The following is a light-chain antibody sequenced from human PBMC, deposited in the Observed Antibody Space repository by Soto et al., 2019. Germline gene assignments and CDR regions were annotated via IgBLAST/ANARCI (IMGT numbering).Light chain of an antibody. J-gene: IGKJ4*01. CDR2: ATS. CDR3: QQADICQLT. V-gene: IGKV1-12*01. Sequence: DLQMTQFPSSVSASVGDRVTITCRASQPLGAWLAWYQQKPGKAPKLLIYATSTLESGVPSRFSGSGSGTDFTLTISSLQPEDFATYYCQQADICQLTFGVGTRVEIK. CDR1: QPLGAW.